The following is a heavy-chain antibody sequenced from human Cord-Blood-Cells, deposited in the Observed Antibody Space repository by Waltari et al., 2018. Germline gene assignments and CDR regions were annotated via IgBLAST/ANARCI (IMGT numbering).Heavy chain of an antibody. V-gene: IGHV1-3*01. D-gene: IGHD2-15*01. CDR1: GYTFTSYA. J-gene: IGHJ5*02. CDR3: ARDKGRGRGYNWCDP. Sequence: VQLVQSGAEVKKPGASVKVSCKASGYTFTSYAMHWVRQAPGQRLAWMRWLNAGKSNTKYSHKFQCRGTMTRDPAASTAYKGLSSLRSEDTAVYYCARDKGRGRGYNWCDPWGQGARVTVSA. CDR2: LNAGKSNT.